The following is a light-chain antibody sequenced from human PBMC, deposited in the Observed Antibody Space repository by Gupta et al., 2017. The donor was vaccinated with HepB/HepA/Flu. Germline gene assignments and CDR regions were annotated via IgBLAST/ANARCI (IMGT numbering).Light chain of an antibody. J-gene: IGLJ2*01. CDR2: KHS. CDR3: QSADSSGTYVV. V-gene: IGLV3-25*03. CDR1: ALPKQY. Sequence: SYELTQPLSVPVSPGQTARITCSGDALPKQYAYWYQQKPGQAPRLVRYKHSERPSGIPYRFSGSSSGTTVTLTSSGVQAEDEADYYCQSADSSGTYVVFGGWTKLTVL.